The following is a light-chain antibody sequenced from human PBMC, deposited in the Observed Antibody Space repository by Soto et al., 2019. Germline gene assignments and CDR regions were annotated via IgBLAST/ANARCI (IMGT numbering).Light chain of an antibody. V-gene: IGKV3-15*01. CDR1: QSVSSSY. J-gene: IGKJ5*01. CDR3: QQYSNWPPIT. Sequence: EIVLTQSPGTLSLSPGERATLSCGASQSVSSSYLAWYQQKPGQAPRLLIYDTSTRATGIPARFSGSGSGTEFTLTISSLQSEAFAVYYCQQYSNWPPITFGQGTRLEIK. CDR2: DTS.